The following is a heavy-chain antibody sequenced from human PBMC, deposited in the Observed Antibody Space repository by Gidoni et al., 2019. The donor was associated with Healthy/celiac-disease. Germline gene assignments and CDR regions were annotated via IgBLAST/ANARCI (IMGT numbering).Heavy chain of an antibody. CDR3: ARDYVRGGQQLVSDFDY. CDR1: GYTFTSYG. V-gene: IGHV1-18*01. Sequence: QVQLVQSGAEVKKPGASVKVSCKASGYTFTSYGISWVRQAPGQVLEWMGWISAYNGNTNYAQKLQGRVTMTTDTSTSTAYMELRSLRSDDTAVYYCARDYVRGGQQLVSDFDYWGQGTLVTVSS. J-gene: IGHJ4*02. D-gene: IGHD6-13*01. CDR2: ISAYNGNT.